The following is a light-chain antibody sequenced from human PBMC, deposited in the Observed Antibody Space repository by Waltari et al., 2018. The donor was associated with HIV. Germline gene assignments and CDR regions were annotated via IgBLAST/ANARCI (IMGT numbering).Light chain of an antibody. CDR1: QYSSNY. V-gene: IGKV1-39*01. CDR2: GAS. J-gene: IGKJ2*01. Sequence: DIQMPQSPSSLSASVRASVLIPCRASQYSSNYLSWYQQKPGKAPNLLIYGASSLKSGVPSRFIGSGFGTEFSLTISSLHPEDFALYFCQQTYSMYTFGQGTELEV. CDR3: QQTYSMYT.